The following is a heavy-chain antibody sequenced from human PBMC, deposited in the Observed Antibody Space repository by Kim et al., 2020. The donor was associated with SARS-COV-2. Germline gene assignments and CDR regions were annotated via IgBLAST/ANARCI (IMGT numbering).Heavy chain of an antibody. CDR2: IYSGGST. V-gene: IGHV3-53*01. D-gene: IGHD6-13*01. Sequence: GGSLRLSRAASGFTVSSNYMSWVRQAPGKGLEWVSVIYSGGSTYYADSVKGRFTISRDNSKNTLYLQMNSLRAEDTAVYYCARERDIAAAGNAFHYWGQGTLVTVSS. J-gene: IGHJ4*02. CDR3: ARERDIAAAGNAFHY. CDR1: GFTVSSNY.